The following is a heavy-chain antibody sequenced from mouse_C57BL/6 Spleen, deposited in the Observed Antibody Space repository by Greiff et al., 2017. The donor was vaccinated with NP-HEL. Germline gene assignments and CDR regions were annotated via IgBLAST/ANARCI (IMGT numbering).Heavy chain of an antibody. D-gene: IGHD2-1*01. Sequence: VQLQQSGAELVKPGASVKMSCKASGYTFTSYWITWVKQRPGQGLEWIGDIYPGSGSTNYNEKFKSKATLTVDTSSSTAYMQLSSLTSEDSAVYYCARRCGNYGFYAMDYWGQGTSVTVSS. CDR3: ARRCGNYGFYAMDY. CDR2: IYPGSGST. V-gene: IGHV1-55*01. CDR1: GYTFTSYW. J-gene: IGHJ4*01.